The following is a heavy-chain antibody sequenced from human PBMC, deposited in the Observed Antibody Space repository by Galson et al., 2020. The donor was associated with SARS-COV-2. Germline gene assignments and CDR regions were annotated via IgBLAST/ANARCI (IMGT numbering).Heavy chain of an antibody. CDR2: ITHYGST. Sequence: SETLSPTCAVYGESFSNYYWSWIRQAPGKGLEWIGEITHYGSTKYNHSPTSRLTISADTSKNQFSLKLNSVTAADTAVYYCASGSGVWEGLLGARRVWFDPWGQGTPVTVSS. J-gene: IGHJ5*02. D-gene: IGHD2-8*01. CDR3: ASGSGVWEGLLGARRVWFDP. CDR1: GESFSNYY. V-gene: IGHV4-34*01.